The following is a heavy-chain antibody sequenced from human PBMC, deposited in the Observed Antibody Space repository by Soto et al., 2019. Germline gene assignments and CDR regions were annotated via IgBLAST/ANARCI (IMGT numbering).Heavy chain of an antibody. CDR1: GGSFSDYY. V-gene: IGHV4-34*01. CDR3: ARPMGTQYSSSLNF. CDR2: INHSGST. D-gene: IGHD6-13*01. Sequence: PSETLSLTCAVYGGSFSDYYWSWIRQPPGKGLEWIGEINHSGSTSYIPSLKSRVTISVDTSKNQFFLKLSSVTAADTAVYYCARPMGTQYSSSLNFWGQGTLVTVSS. J-gene: IGHJ4*02.